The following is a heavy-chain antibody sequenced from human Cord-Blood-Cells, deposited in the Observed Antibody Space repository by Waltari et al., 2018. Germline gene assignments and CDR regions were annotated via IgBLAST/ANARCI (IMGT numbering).Heavy chain of an antibody. V-gene: IGHV1-8*01. CDR3: ARVKKYYGSGSYYNVYY. D-gene: IGHD3-10*01. CDR1: GYTFTSYD. J-gene: IGHJ4*02. Sequence: QVQLVQSGAEVKKPGASVKVSCKASGYTFTSYDINRGRPTTDKGLKWMGWMNPNSGNTGYVQKFQGRVTMTRNTSISTAYMELSSLRSEDTAVYYCARVKKYYGSGSYYNVYYWGQGTLVTVSS. CDR2: MNPNSGNT.